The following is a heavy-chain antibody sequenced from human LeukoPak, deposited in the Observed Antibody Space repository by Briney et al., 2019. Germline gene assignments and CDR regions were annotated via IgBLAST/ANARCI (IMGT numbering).Heavy chain of an antibody. J-gene: IGHJ6*02. Sequence: GGSLRLSCAASGFTFSSYGMQWVRQAPGKGLEWVAVIWYDGSNKYYADSVKGRFTISRDNSKNTLYLQMNSLRAEDTAVYYCARGPLWFGELLDYYYGMDVWGQGTTVTVSS. V-gene: IGHV3-33*01. CDR1: GFTFSSYG. CDR3: ARGPLWFGELLDYYYGMDV. D-gene: IGHD3-10*01. CDR2: IWYDGSNK.